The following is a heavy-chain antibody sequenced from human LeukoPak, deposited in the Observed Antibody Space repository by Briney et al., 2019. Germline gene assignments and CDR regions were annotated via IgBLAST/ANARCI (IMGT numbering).Heavy chain of an antibody. CDR2: INTKSGNP. J-gene: IGHJ4*02. Sequence: ASVKVSCKASGYTFTSYAINWVRQAPGQGLEWMGWINTKSGNPTYAQGFTGRFVFSLDTSVSTAYLQISRLKAEDTAVYYCARVPLTGTTSELCDWGQGTLVTVSS. D-gene: IGHD1-7*01. CDR3: ARVPLTGTTSELCD. CDR1: GYTFTSYA. V-gene: IGHV7-4-1*02.